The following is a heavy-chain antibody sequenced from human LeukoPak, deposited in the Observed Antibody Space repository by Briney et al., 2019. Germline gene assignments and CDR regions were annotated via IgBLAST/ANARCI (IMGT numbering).Heavy chain of an antibody. J-gene: IGHJ2*01. V-gene: IGHV4-61*02. D-gene: IGHD6-13*01. CDR3: ARCIAETWWYFDL. CDR2: IYTSGST. Sequence: SQTLSLTCTVSGGSISSGSYYWSWIRQPAGKGLEWIGRIYTSGSTNYNPSLKSRFTISVDTSKNQFSLKLSSVTAADTAVYYCARCIAETWWYFDLWGRGTLVTVSS. CDR1: GGSISSGSYY.